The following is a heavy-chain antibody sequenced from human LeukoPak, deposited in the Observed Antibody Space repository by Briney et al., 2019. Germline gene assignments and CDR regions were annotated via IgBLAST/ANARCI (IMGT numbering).Heavy chain of an antibody. CDR1: GFTLSNYW. CDR3: TKDLSYDFWSGYSLDY. D-gene: IGHD3-3*01. Sequence: QPGGSLRLSCVAPGFTLSNYWMYWVRQAPGKGLVWVSRINTDGSRTDYADSVKGRFTISRDNSKNTLYLQMNSLRAEDTAVYYCTKDLSYDFWSGYSLDYWGQGTLVTVSS. CDR2: INTDGSRT. J-gene: IGHJ4*02. V-gene: IGHV3-74*01.